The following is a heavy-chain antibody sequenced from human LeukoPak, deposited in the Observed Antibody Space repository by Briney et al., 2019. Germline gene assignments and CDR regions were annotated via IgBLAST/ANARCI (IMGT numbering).Heavy chain of an antibody. CDR2: IYYSGST. V-gene: IGHV4-59*08. CDR1: GYSISSYY. J-gene: IGHJ4*02. Sequence: SKTLSLTCTVSGYSISSYYWSWIRQPPGKGLEWIGYIYYSGSTNYNPSLKSRVTISVDTSKNQFSLKLSSVTAADTAVYYCARRGTPPLFDYWGQGTLVTVSS. CDR3: ARRGTPPLFDY.